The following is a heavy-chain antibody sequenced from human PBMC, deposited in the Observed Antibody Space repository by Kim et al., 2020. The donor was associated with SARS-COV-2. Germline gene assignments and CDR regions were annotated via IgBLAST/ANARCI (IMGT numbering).Heavy chain of an antibody. V-gene: IGHV3-23*01. CDR2: ISDRGGTT. J-gene: IGHJ3*02. CDR1: GFTLTSFA. CDR3: ANSPPLEDIVVVPAAWDAFDI. D-gene: IGHD2-2*01. Sequence: GGSLRLSCAASGFTLTSFAMSWVRQAPGKGLEWVSVISDRGGTTYYGDSVKGRFTISRDNSKNTVYLQMTSLRVEDTAVYYCANSPPLEDIVVVPAAWDAFDIWGRGTMVTVSS.